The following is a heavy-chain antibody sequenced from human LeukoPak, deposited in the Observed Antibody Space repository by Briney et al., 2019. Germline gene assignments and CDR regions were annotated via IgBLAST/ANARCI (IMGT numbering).Heavy chain of an antibody. CDR2: INHSGST. Sequence: SETLSLTCAVYGGSLSGYYWSWIRQPPGKGLEWIGEINHSGSTNYNPSLKRRVTISVDTSKNQFSLKLSSVTAADTAVYYCASWTGHFDYWGQGTLVTVSS. CDR3: ASWTGHFDY. D-gene: IGHD3/OR15-3a*01. J-gene: IGHJ4*02. CDR1: GGSLSGYY. V-gene: IGHV4-34*01.